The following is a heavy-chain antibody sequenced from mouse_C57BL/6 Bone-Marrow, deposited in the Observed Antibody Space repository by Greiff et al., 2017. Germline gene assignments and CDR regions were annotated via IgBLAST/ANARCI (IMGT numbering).Heavy chain of an antibody. Sequence: QVQLKQPGAELVKPGASVKMSCKASGYTFTSYWITWVKQRPGQGLEWIGDIYPGSGSTNYNEKFKSKATLTVDTSYSTAYMQLSSLASEDSAVYCCATYTDYYRSGRWYFDVWGTGTTVTVSS. CDR1: GYTFTSYW. V-gene: IGHV1-55*01. CDR2: IYPGSGST. J-gene: IGHJ1*03. D-gene: IGHD1-1*01. CDR3: ATYTDYYRSGRWYFDV.